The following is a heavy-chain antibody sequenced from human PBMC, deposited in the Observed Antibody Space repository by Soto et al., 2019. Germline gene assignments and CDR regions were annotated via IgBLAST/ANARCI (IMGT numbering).Heavy chain of an antibody. J-gene: IGHJ3*01. CDR3: ARDQLYYNDISGRPLNAFDV. CDR2: ISYDGSNK. Sequence: GGSLRLSCAASGFTFSSYAMHWVRQAPGKGLEWVAVISYDGSNKYYADSVKGRFTISRDNAKNSLYLQMNSLRAEDTAVYYWARDQLYYNDISGRPLNAFDVWGQGTMVTVSS. V-gene: IGHV3-30-3*01. CDR1: GFTFSSYA. D-gene: IGHD3-22*01.